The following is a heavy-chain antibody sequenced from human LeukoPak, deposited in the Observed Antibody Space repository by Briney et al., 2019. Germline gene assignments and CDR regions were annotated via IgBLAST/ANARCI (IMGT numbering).Heavy chain of an antibody. CDR1: GYTLTELS. CDR2: FDPEDGET. Sequence: ASVKVSCKVSGYTLTELSMHWVRQAPGKGLEWMGGFDPEDGETIYAKKFQGRVTMTEDTSTDTAYMELSSLRSEDTAVYYCATNFRGSGSYFSAFDYWGQGTLVTVSS. V-gene: IGHV1-24*01. D-gene: IGHD3-10*01. CDR3: ATNFRGSGSYFSAFDY. J-gene: IGHJ4*02.